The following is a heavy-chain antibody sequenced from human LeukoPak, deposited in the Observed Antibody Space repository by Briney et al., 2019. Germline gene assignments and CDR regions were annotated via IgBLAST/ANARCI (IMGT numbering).Heavy chain of an antibody. V-gene: IGHV1-18*01. J-gene: IGHJ6*03. D-gene: IGHD4-11*01. CDR1: GYTFTSYG. Sequence: ASVKVSCKASGYTFTSYGISWVRQAPGQGLEWMGWISAYNGNTNYAQKLQGRVTMTTDTSTSTAYMELRSLRSDDTAVYYCARDGAWAVTRFYYYYMDVWGKGTTVTVSS. CDR2: ISAYNGNT. CDR3: ARDGAWAVTRFYYYYMDV.